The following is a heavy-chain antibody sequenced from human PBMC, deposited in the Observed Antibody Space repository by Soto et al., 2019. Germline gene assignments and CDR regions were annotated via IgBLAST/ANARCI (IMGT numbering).Heavy chain of an antibody. V-gene: IGHV4-30-4*01. CDR2: IYYSGST. Sequence: KTSETLSLTCIVSGGSITSGDYYWSWIRQPPGKGLEWIGHIYYSGSTYYNPSLKSRVTISVDKSKNQFSLKLNSVTAADTAVYYCARVVVQRPFYNWFDPWGQGTLVTVSS. J-gene: IGHJ5*02. CDR1: GGSITSGDYY. CDR3: ARVVVQRPFYNWFDP. D-gene: IGHD2-21*01.